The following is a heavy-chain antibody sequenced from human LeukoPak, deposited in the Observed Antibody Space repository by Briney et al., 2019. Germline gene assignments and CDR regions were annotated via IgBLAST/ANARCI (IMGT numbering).Heavy chain of an antibody. V-gene: IGHV3-11*04. Sequence: GGSLRLSCAASGFTFSDYYMSWIRQAPGKGLEWVSYISSSGSTIYYADSVKGRFTISRDNSKNTLYLQMNSLRAEDTAVYYCARDRIVGPSTSCYDYWGQGTLVTVSS. D-gene: IGHD2-2*01. CDR1: GFTFSDYY. J-gene: IGHJ4*02. CDR2: ISSSGSTI. CDR3: ARDRIVGPSTSCYDY.